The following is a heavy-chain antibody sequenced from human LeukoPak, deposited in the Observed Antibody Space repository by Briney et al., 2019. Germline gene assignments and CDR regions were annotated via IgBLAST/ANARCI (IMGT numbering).Heavy chain of an antibody. CDR2: IKSDGSST. Sequence: GGSLRLSCAASGFTFSNYWMHWVRQAPGKGLVWVSRIKSDGSSTNYADSVKGRFTISRDNAKNTLYLQMNSLRAEDTAVYYCARVHGSSVPNYFDYWGQGTLVTVSS. V-gene: IGHV3-74*01. D-gene: IGHD1-26*01. CDR3: ARVHGSSVPNYFDY. CDR1: GFTFSNYW. J-gene: IGHJ4*02.